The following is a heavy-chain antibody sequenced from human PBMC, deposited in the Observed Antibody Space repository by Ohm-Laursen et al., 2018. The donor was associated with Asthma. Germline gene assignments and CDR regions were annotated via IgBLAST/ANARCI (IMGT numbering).Heavy chain of an antibody. Sequence: SVKVSCKASGYTFTGYSMHWVRQALGQGLEWMGRINPNSGGTNYAQKFQGRVTMTRDTSISTAYMELSRLRSDGTAVYYCARDLAVAGTAGDYWGQGTLVTVS. CDR2: INPNSGGT. CDR1: GYTFTGYS. J-gene: IGHJ4*02. D-gene: IGHD6-19*01. CDR3: ARDLAVAGTAGDY. V-gene: IGHV1-2*06.